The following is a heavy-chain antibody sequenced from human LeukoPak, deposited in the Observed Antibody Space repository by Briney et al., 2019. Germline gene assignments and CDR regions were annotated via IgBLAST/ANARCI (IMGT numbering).Heavy chain of an antibody. V-gene: IGHV4-61*08. D-gene: IGHD3-3*01. CDR2: IYYSGST. CDR1: GGSISSGGYY. Sequence: PSETLSLTCTVSGGSISSGGYYWSWIRQPPGKGLEWIGYIYYSGSTNYNPSLKSRVTMSVDTSKNQFSLKLSSVTAADTAVYYCARDTDFWSGYDRVWFDPWGQGTLVTVSS. CDR3: ARDTDFWSGYDRVWFDP. J-gene: IGHJ5*02.